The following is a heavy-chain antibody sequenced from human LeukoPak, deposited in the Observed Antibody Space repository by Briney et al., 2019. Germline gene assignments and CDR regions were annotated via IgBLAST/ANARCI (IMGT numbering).Heavy chain of an antibody. CDR1: GASISGSGYY. CDR3: ATSSGSYYY. CDR2: IYSSGST. Sequence: SETLSLTCAVSGASISGSGYYWGWIRQPPGKGLEWIGNIYSSGSTYYNASLQSRVTISIDTSKNQFSLKLTSVTAADTAVYYCATSSGSYYYWGQGTLVTVSS. J-gene: IGHJ4*02. D-gene: IGHD1-26*01. V-gene: IGHV4-39*01.